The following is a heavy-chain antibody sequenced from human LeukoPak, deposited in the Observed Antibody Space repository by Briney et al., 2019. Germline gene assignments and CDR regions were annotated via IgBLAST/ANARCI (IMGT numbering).Heavy chain of an antibody. D-gene: IGHD2-15*01. Sequence: GGSPRLSCGASGFNFSSYGMHWGRPAPGKGLGWEAFIRYDGSNKYYADSVKGRFTISRDNSKNTLYLQMNSLRAEDTAVYYCASSPVPPNWFDPWGQRTLVTVSS. CDR1: GFNFSSYG. J-gene: IGHJ5*02. V-gene: IGHV3-30*02. CDR3: ASSPVPPNWFDP. CDR2: IRYDGSNK.